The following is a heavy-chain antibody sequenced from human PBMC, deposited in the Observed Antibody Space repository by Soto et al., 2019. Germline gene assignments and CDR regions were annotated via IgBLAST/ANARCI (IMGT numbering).Heavy chain of an antibody. V-gene: IGHV1-69*13. D-gene: IGHD3-3*02. CDR2: IVPIVDTS. J-gene: IGHJ4*02. Sequence: ASVKVSCKASGGTFSSYAISWVRQAPGQGLEWMGGIVPIVDTSTYAQKFQGRVTITADESTSTAYMELSSLRSDDTAIYYCVRVVAIVLEAVEWGEGTLVSV. CDR1: GGTFSSYA. CDR3: VRVVAIVLEAVE.